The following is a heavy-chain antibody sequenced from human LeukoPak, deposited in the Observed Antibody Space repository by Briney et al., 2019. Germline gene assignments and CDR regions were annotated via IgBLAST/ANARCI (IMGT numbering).Heavy chain of an antibody. J-gene: IGHJ4*02. D-gene: IGHD3-3*01. CDR3: ASYDFWSGYGDY. CDR1: GFTFSTYW. V-gene: IGHV3-7*01. Sequence: GGSLRLSCAPSGFTFSTYWMSWVRQAPGKGLEWVANIKQDGSEKYYVDSVKGRFTISRDNAKNSLYLQMNSLRAEDTAVYYCASYDFWSGYGDYWGQGTLVTVSS. CDR2: IKQDGSEK.